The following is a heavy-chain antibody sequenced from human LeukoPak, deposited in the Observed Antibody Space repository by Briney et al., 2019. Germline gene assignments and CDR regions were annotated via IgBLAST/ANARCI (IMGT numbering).Heavy chain of an antibody. CDR2: ISYEGSNK. CDR1: RFTFSSYG. V-gene: IGHV3-30*03. D-gene: IGHD6-13*01. Sequence: PGGSLRLSCAASRFTFSSYGMHWVRQAPGKGLEWVAVISYEGSNKYYADSVKGRFTISRDNSKNTLYLQMNSLRGEDTAIYYCARGIASTGNPNWFDPWGQGTLVTVSS. J-gene: IGHJ5*02. CDR3: ARGIASTGNPNWFDP.